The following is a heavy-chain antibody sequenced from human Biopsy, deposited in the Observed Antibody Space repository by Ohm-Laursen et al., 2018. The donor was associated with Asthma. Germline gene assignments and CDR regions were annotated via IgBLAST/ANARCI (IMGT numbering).Heavy chain of an antibody. V-gene: IGHV4-59*01. D-gene: IGHD2-15*01. CDR3: AGFCSGGNCPDH. J-gene: IGHJ4*02. Sequence: GTLSLTCTVSGVSIRSYSWTWIRQPPGQGLEWIGNIHYSGSTYSNPSLKSRVTISVDTSKKQISLRLSSVFAADTAVYYCAGFCSGGNCPDHWGQGTLVTVSS. CDR2: IHYSGST. CDR1: GVSIRSYS.